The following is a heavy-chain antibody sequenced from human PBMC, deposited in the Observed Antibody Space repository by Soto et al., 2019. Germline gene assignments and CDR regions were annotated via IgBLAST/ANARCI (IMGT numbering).Heavy chain of an antibody. CDR1: RASITKAKW. V-gene: IGHV4-4*02. CDR3: ATYDFWSGLFDY. Sequence: QVQLLESGPGLVKPSGTLSLTCAVSRASITKAKWWSWVRQAPGKGLEWIGEIYHTGSTSYNPSLTSRVTISVDKSNNQFLLKLRPVTAADTAVYYCATYDFWSGLFDYWGQGILVTVSP. CDR2: IYHTGST. D-gene: IGHD3-3*01. J-gene: IGHJ4*02.